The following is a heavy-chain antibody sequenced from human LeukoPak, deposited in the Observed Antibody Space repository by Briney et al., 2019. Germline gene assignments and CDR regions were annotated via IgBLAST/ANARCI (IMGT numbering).Heavy chain of an antibody. CDR3: ARDGRGLVAAAGNDY. CDR2: ISAYNGNT. J-gene: IGHJ4*02. D-gene: IGHD6-13*01. CDR1: GHTFTSYG. V-gene: IGHV1-18*01. Sequence: GASVKVSCKASGHTFTSYGISWVRQAPGQGLEWMGWISAYNGNTNYAQKLQGRVTMTTDTSTSTAYMELRSLRSDDTAVYYCARDGRGLVAAAGNDYWGQGTLVTVSS.